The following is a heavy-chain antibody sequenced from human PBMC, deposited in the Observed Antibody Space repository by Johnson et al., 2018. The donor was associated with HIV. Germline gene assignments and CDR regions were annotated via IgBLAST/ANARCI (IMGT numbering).Heavy chain of an antibody. V-gene: IGHV3-53*01. D-gene: IGHD5-18*01. Sequence: VQLVESGGGLIQPGVSLRLSCAASGFTVSTNYMSWVRQAPGKGLEWVSIIYSGGSTYYADSVKGRFTISRDNSQNTLYLQMNSLRAEDTAVYYCAREEGIQLWPRGAFDIWGQGTMVTVSS. CDR3: AREEGIQLWPRGAFDI. CDR1: GFTVSTNY. CDR2: IYSGGST. J-gene: IGHJ3*02.